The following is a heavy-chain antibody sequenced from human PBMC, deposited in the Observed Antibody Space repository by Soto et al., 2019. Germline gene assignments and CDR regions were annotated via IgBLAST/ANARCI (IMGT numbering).Heavy chain of an antibody. Sequence: SVKVSCKASGYTFTSYAMHWVRQAPVQRLEWMGWINAGNGNTKYSQKFQGRVTITRDTSASTAYMELSSLRSEDTAVYYCARAVGYSGYDYLNYYYYGMDVWGQGTTVTVSS. CDR3: ARAVGYSGYDYLNYYYYGMDV. CDR2: INAGNGNT. D-gene: IGHD5-12*01. V-gene: IGHV1-3*01. J-gene: IGHJ6*02. CDR1: GYTFTSYA.